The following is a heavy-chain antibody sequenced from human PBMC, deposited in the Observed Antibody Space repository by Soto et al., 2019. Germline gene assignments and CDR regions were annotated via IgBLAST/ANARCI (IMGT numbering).Heavy chain of an antibody. CDR2: ISGSGGST. V-gene: IGHV3-23*01. CDR3: ARVVGALYGMDV. Sequence: EVQLLESGGGLVQPGGSLRLSCAASGFTFSSYAMSWVRQAPGKGLEWVSAISGSGGSTYYADSVKGRFTISRDNSKNTLYLQMNSLRAEDTAVYYCARVVGALYGMDVWGQGTTVTVSS. CDR1: GFTFSSYA. D-gene: IGHD1-26*01. J-gene: IGHJ6*02.